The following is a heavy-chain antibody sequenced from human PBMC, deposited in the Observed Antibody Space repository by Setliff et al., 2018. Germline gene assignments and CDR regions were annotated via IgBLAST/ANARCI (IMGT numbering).Heavy chain of an antibody. J-gene: IGHJ6*02. CDR1: GYTFTSYD. CDR3: ARPMYDILTGPPYGMDV. V-gene: IGHV1-8*01. D-gene: IGHD3-9*01. Sequence: ASVKVSCKASGYTFTSYDINWVRQATGQGLEWMGWMNPNSGNTGYAQKFQGRVTMTRNTSISTAYMELSSLRSEDTAVYYCARPMYDILTGPPYGMDVWGQGTTVTRLL. CDR2: MNPNSGNT.